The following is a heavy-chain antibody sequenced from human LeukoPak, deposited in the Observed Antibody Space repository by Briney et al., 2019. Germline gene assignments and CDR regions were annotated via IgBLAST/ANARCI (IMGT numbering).Heavy chain of an antibody. CDR3: AKGRYYHDNSDAFEI. J-gene: IGHJ3*02. CDR2: ISGSGGST. V-gene: IGHV3-23*01. D-gene: IGHD3-22*01. CDR1: GFTFSSYS. Sequence: GGPLRLSCAASGFTFSSYSMNWVRQAPGKGLEWVSAISGSGGSTYYTDSVKGRFTISRDNSKNTRYLQMNSLRAEDTAVYQCAKGRYYHDNSDAFEIWGQGTMVTVSS.